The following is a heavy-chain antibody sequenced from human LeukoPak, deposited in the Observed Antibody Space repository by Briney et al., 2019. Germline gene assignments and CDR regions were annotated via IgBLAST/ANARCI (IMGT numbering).Heavy chain of an antibody. V-gene: IGHV1-18*01. D-gene: IGHD3-22*01. CDR3: AKDIHPGLDSGASCCFYY. Sequence: ASVKVSCKTSGYTFSRHGITWVRQAPGQGLEWMGWVSGYNGNTNYAQNVQGRVTMTTDTSTNTAYMELRSLRSDDTAVYYCAKDIHPGLDSGASCCFYYWGQGTPVTLSS. CDR1: GYTFSRHG. CDR2: VSGYNGNT. J-gene: IGHJ4*02.